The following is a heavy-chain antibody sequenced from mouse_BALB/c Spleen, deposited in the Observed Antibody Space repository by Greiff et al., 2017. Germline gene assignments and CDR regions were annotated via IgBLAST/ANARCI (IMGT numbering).Heavy chain of an antibody. J-gene: IGHJ3*01. V-gene: IGHV1-82*01. Sequence: VQLQQSGPELVKPGASVKISCKASGYAFSSSWMNWVKQRPGQGLEWIGRIYPGDGDTNYNGKFKGKATLTADKSSSTAYMQLSSLTSVDSAVYFCARGDYDVTWFAYWGQGTLVTVSA. CDR3: ARGDYDVTWFAY. D-gene: IGHD2-4*01. CDR2: IYPGDGDT. CDR1: GYAFSSSW.